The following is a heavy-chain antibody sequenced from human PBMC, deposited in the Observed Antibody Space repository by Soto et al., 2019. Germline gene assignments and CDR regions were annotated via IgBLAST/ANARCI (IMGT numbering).Heavy chain of an antibody. Sequence: EVQLVESGGGLVKPGGSLRLSCAASGFTFTRYSMNWVRQAPGKGLEWVSSISSTTNYIYYADSMKGRFTVSRDNAKNSVYLEMTSLSAEVTAVYYCARESEDLTSNFDYWGQGTLVTVSS. J-gene: IGHJ4*02. V-gene: IGHV3-21*01. CDR1: GFTFTRYS. CDR2: ISSTTNYI. CDR3: ARESEDLTSNFDY.